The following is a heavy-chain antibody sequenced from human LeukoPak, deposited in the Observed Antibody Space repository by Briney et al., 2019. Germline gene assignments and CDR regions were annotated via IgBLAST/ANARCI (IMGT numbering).Heavy chain of an antibody. D-gene: IGHD3-3*01. V-gene: IGHV3-30*02. J-gene: IGHJ6*03. CDR2: IRYDGSNK. CDR3: ARGVEYYYYYMDV. Sequence: GGSLRLSCAASGFTFSSYGMHWVRQAPGKGLEWVAFIRYDGSNKYYADSVKGRFTISRDSAKNSLYLQMNSLRAEDTAVYYCARGVEYYYYYMDVWGKGTTVTVSS. CDR1: GFTFSSYG.